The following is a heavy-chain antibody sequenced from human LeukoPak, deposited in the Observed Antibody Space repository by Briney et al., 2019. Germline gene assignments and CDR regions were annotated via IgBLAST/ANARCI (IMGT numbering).Heavy chain of an antibody. D-gene: IGHD6-13*01. CDR3: AREGSSWYGSWFDP. CDR1: GGSISGYY. J-gene: IGHJ5*02. V-gene: IGHV4-4*07. CDR2: ISTSGNI. Sequence: SETLSLTCTVSGGSISGYYWSWIRQSAGRGLECIARISTSGNINYNPSLKSRVTMSIDTSKNQFSLKLSSVTAADTAVYYCAREGSSWYGSWFDPWGQGTLVTVSS.